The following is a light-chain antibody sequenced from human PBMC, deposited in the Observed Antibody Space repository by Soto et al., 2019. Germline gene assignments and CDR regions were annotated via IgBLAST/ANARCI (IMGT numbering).Light chain of an antibody. J-gene: IGKJ1*01. V-gene: IGKV1-39*01. CDR2: AAS. Sequence: DIHMTHSPSSLSSSLVDRVTITCRASQSISSYLNWYQQKPGKAPKLLIYAASSLQSGVPSRFSGSGSGTDFTLTISSLQPEDFATYYCQQSYSTPRTFGQGTKVDIK. CDR3: QQSYSTPRT. CDR1: QSISSY.